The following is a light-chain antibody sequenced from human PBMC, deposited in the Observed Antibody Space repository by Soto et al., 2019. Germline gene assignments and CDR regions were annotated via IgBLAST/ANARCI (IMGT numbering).Light chain of an antibody. Sequence: DVVMTQSPLSLPVTLGQPASISCRSSQSLVYSNGNTYLHWFQQRPGQSPRRLLYKVSNRDSGGTDRFSGSGSGTDFTLRINRVEAEDVGVYYCLQGTHWPPTFGQGTKVEI. CDR2: KVS. V-gene: IGKV2-30*01. J-gene: IGKJ1*01. CDR1: QSLVYSNGNTY. CDR3: LQGTHWPPT.